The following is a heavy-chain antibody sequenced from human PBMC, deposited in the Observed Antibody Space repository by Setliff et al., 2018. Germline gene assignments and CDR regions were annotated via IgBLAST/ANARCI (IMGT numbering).Heavy chain of an antibody. CDR2: MNPNSGNR. D-gene: IGHD3-3*01. J-gene: IGHJ5*02. CDR3: AGNNAHLEWLFAWFDP. CDR1: GYTFTTYD. Sequence: ASVKVSCKASGYTFTTYDINWVRQAPGQGLEWMGWMNPNSGNRGYAQKFQGRVTMTRNTSISTAYMELSTLRSEDTAVYYCAGNNAHLEWLFAWFDPWGQGTLVTVSS. V-gene: IGHV1-8*02.